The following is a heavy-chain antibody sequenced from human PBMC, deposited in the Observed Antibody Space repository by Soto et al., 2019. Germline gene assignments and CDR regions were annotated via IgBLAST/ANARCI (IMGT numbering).Heavy chain of an antibody. Sequence: GGSLRLSCTASGFTFSHYNMNWVRQTPGKGLEWVSYIGAGSSPTYYADSVKGRFTISRDNAQNSLFLQMNSLRDEDTAVYYCVRDNRVRFFDWPQFDPWGQGTMVTVYS. CDR2: IGAGSSPT. J-gene: IGHJ5*02. CDR3: VRDNRVRFFDWPQFDP. V-gene: IGHV3-48*02. D-gene: IGHD3-9*01. CDR1: GFTFSHYN.